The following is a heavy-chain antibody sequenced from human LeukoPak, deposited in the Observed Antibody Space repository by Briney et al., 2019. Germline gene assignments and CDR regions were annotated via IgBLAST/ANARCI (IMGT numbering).Heavy chain of an antibody. CDR2: IYYSGST. CDR1: GGSISSYY. V-gene: IGHV4-59*01. D-gene: IGHD3-16*02. J-gene: IGHJ4*02. CDR3: ASVTFGGVIVDY. Sequence: SETLSLTCTVSGGSISSYYWSWIRQPPGKGLEWIGYIYYSGSTNYNPSLKSRVTISVDTSKNQSSLKLSSVTAADTAVYYCASVTFGGVIVDYWGQGTLVTVSS.